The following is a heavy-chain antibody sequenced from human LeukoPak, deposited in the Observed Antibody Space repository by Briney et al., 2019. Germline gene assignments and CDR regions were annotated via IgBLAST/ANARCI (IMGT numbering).Heavy chain of an antibody. CDR3: AVWRSYRKLDY. V-gene: IGHV4-4*02. CDR2: IYHSGST. J-gene: IGHJ4*02. CDR1: GGSISSSKW. Sequence: SETLSLTCAVSGGSISSSKWWSWVRQPPGKGLEWIGEIYHSGSTNYNPSLKSRVTISVDKSKNQFSLKLSSVTAADTAVYYCAVWRSYRKLDYWGQGTLVTVSS. D-gene: IGHD3-16*02.